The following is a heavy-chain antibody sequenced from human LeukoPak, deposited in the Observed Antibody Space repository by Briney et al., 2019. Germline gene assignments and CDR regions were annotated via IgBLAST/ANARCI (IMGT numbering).Heavy chain of an antibody. CDR3: ARDSPVMDV. CDR1: GVSISSGDYY. V-gene: IGHV4-4*02. CDR2: IYHSGST. J-gene: IGHJ6*02. Sequence: SETLSLTCTVSGVSISSGDYYWSWVRQPPGKGLEWIGEIYHSGSTNYNPSLKSRVTISVDKSKNQFSLKLSSVTAADTAVYYCARDSPVMDVWGQGTTVTVSS.